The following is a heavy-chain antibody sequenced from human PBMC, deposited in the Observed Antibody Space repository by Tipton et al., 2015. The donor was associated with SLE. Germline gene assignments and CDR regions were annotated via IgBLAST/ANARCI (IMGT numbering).Heavy chain of an antibody. CDR2: IYYSWSSYTGST. J-gene: IGHJ4*02. CDR3: ARDLDGGNSGPFFDF. CDR1: GGSISSTHYY. Sequence: LRLSCTVSGGSISSTHYYWGWIRQPPGKGLEWIGSIYYSWSSYTGSTYYNPSLRSRVTISVDTSKNQFSLKLSSVTAADTAVYFCARDLDGGNSGPFFDFWGQGTLVTVSS. D-gene: IGHD4-23*01. V-gene: IGHV4-39*07.